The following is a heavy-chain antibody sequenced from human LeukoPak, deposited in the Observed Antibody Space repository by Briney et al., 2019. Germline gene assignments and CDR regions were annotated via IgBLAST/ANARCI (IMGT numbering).Heavy chain of an antibody. CDR3: ARELAGIVGATTGFDY. J-gene: IGHJ4*02. Sequence: GGSMRLSCAPSGFTFSSYSMNWARQAPGKGLEWVSSISSSSSYIYHADSVKGRFTISRDNAKNTLYLQMNSLRTEDTAVYYCARELAGIVGATTGFDYWGQGTLVTVSS. CDR1: GFTFSSYS. CDR2: ISSSSSYI. D-gene: IGHD1-26*01. V-gene: IGHV3-21*01.